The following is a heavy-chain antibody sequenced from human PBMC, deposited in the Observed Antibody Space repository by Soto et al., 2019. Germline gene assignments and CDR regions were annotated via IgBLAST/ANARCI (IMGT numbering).Heavy chain of an antibody. CDR2: IYAGDSDT. J-gene: IGHJ6*02. CDR3: ARHLNTTFGVVTDYYYYYGMDV. CDR1: GNTFTSYL. Sequence: SLKVYWKSYGNTFTSYLIGVVHEMPGKGLEWMGIIYAGDSDTRYSPSFQGQVTISADKSISTAYLQWSSLKASDTAMYYCARHLNTTFGVVTDYYYYYGMDVWGQGTTVPVSS. D-gene: IGHD3-3*01. V-gene: IGHV5-51*07.